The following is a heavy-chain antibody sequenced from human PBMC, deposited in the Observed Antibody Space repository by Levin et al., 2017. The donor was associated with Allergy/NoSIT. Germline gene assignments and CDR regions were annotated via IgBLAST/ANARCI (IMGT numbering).Heavy chain of an antibody. D-gene: IGHD1-26*01. CDR2: ISSSGSTI. CDR3: ARDLSGSYYRDAFDI. Sequence: GESLKISCAASGFTFSDYYMSWIRQAPGKGLEWVSYISSSGSTIYYADSVKGRFTISRDNAKNSLYLQMNSLRAEDTAVYYCARDLSGSYYRDAFDIWGQGTMVTVSS. J-gene: IGHJ3*02. V-gene: IGHV3-11*01. CDR1: GFTFSDYY.